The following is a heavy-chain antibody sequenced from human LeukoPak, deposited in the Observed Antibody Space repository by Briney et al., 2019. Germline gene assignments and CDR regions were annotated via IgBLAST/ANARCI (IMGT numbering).Heavy chain of an antibody. D-gene: IGHD3-22*01. J-gene: IGHJ5*02. Sequence: GASVKVSCKASGYTFIGYYMHWVRQAPGQGLEWMGWINPNSGGTNYAQKFQGWVTMTRDTSISTAYMELSRLRSDDTAVYYCVADPYYDRSGPPRWFDPWGQGTLVTVSS. CDR1: GYTFIGYY. CDR2: INPNSGGT. V-gene: IGHV1-2*04. CDR3: VADPYYDRSGPPRWFDP.